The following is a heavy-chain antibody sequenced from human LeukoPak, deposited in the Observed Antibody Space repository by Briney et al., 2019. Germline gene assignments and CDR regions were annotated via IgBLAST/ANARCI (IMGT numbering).Heavy chain of an antibody. CDR3: ATRPSQYDSSPFDH. J-gene: IGHJ5*02. Sequence: GGSLRLSCAASGFTFSSYAMHWVRQAPGKGLEWVAVISYDGSNKYYADSVKGRFTISRDNSKNTLYLQMNSLRAEDTAVYYCATRPSQYDSSPFDHWGQGTLVTVSS. CDR1: GFTFSSYA. D-gene: IGHD3-22*01. V-gene: IGHV3-30-3*01. CDR2: ISYDGSNK.